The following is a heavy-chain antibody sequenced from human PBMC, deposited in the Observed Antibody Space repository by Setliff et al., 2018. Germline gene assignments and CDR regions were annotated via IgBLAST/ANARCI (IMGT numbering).Heavy chain of an antibody. Sequence: PGGSLRLSCAASGFTFSTYAMTWVRQAPGKGLEWVSGIAGSGDSTYYADAVKGRFTISRDNSKNTLYLQMNSLRAEDTAVYYCASAGHSGSWFPFDAFHIWGQGTMVTVSS. V-gene: IGHV3-23*01. CDR3: ASAGHSGSWFPFDAFHI. CDR1: GFTFSTYA. D-gene: IGHD6-13*01. J-gene: IGHJ3*02. CDR2: IAGSGDST.